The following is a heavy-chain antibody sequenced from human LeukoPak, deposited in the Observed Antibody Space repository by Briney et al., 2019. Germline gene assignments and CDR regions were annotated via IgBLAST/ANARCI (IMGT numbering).Heavy chain of an antibody. CDR2: ISAYSGNT. CDR3: ARDRDSGYSGYEYDY. V-gene: IGHV1-18*01. D-gene: IGHD5-12*01. J-gene: IGHJ4*02. Sequence: ASVKVSCKTSGYTFTYYGITWVRQAPGQGLEWMGWISAYSGNTHYAQKLQGRVTMTTDTSTTTAYMELRSLRSDDTAVFYCARDRDSGYSGYEYDYWGQGTLVTVSS. CDR1: GYTFTYYG.